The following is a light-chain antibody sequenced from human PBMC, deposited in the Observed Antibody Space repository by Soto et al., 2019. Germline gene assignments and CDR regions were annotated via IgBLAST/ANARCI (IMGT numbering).Light chain of an antibody. CDR2: RNN. CDR3: AAWDDNLSAVV. Sequence: QSVLTQPPSASGTPGQRVTISCSGSSSNIGSNYVYWYQQLPGTAPKVLIYRNNQRPSGVPDRFSGSKSGTSGSLAISGLRSEDEADYYCAAWDDNLSAVVFGGGTKVTVL. J-gene: IGLJ2*01. V-gene: IGLV1-47*01. CDR1: SSNIGSNY.